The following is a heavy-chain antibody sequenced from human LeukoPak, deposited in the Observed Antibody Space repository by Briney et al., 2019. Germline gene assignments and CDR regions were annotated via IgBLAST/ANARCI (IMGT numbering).Heavy chain of an antibody. CDR3: GGGQQLVAGDY. CDR2: IYTSGST. J-gene: IGHJ4*02. D-gene: IGHD6-13*01. Sequence: SETLSLTCTVSGGSISSYYWSWIRQPAGKRLEWIGRIYTSGSTNYNPSLKSRVTMSVDTSKNQFSLKLSSVTAADTAVYYCGGGQQLVAGDYWGQGTLVTVSS. V-gene: IGHV4-4*07. CDR1: GGSISSYY.